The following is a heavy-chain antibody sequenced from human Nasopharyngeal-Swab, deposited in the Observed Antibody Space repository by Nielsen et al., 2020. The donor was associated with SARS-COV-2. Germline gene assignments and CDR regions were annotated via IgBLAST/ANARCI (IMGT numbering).Heavy chain of an antibody. CDR2: IKQDGSEQ. CDR1: GFIFSAYW. J-gene: IGHJ6*03. D-gene: IGHD2-2*01. Sequence: GESLKISCAASGFIFSAYWMNWVRQAPGKGLEWVGNIKQDGSEQYYVDSVKGRFTISRDNAKNLLYLQMNSLRAEDTAVYYCARVHCSRSSCSAPDYYYYYMDVWGKGTTVTVSS. V-gene: IGHV3-7*04. CDR3: ARVHCSRSSCSAPDYYYYYMDV.